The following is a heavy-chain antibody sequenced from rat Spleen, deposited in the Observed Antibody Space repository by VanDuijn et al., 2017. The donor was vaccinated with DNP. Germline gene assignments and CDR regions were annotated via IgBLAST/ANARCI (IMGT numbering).Heavy chain of an antibody. CDR1: GFTFSDYA. J-gene: IGHJ2*01. V-gene: IGHV5-17*01. D-gene: IGHD1-2*01. CDR2: ISYDGSRT. CDR3: VRPNYNSFIR. Sequence: EVQLVESGGGLVQPGRSLKLSCAASGFTFSDYAMAWVRQAPKKGLEWVATISYDGSRTYYRDSVKGRFTISRDNSKSTLYLQMNSLRSEDMATYYCVRPNYNSFIRWGQGVMVTVSS.